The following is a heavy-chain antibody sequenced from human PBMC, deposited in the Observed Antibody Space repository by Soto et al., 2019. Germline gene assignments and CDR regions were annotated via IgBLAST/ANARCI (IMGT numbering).Heavy chain of an antibody. J-gene: IGHJ5*02. V-gene: IGHV4-31*03. CDR1: GGSISSGGYY. D-gene: IGHD2-15*01. CDR3: ARDNCSGGSCYGFDP. CDR2: IYYSGST. Sequence: SETLSLTSTVSGGSISSGGYYWSWIRQHPGKGLEWIGYIYYSGSTYYNPSLKRRVTISVDTSKNQFSLKLSSVTAADTAVYYCARDNCSGGSCYGFDPWGQGTLVTVSS.